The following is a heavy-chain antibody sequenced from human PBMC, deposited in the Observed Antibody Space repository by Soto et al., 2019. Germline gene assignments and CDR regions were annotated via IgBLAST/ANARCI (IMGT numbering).Heavy chain of an antibody. CDR1: GGSISSYY. Sequence: SETLSLTCTVSGGSISSYYWSWIRQPPGKGLEWIGYIYYSGSTNYNPSLKSRVTISVDTSKNQFSLKLSSVTAADTAVYYCARLGVLRVLDYWGHGTLVTVSS. J-gene: IGHJ4*01. D-gene: IGHD3-10*01. CDR2: IYYSGST. V-gene: IGHV4-59*01. CDR3: ARLGVLRVLDY.